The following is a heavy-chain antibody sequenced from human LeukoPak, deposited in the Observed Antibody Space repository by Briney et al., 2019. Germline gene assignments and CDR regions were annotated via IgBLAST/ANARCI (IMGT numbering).Heavy chain of an antibody. Sequence: GGSLRLSFAATTFTYCNYRMIWVRQAPGKGLEWLSNLKPDESERHYVDSVRGRFTISRDNAKNSLYLQMISLRVEDMAVYYCARDPTPIASGWTFEAWGQGTLVTVSS. CDR1: TFTYCNYR. J-gene: IGHJ5*02. CDR3: ARDPTPIASGWTFEA. D-gene: IGHD6-19*01. CDR2: LKPDESER. V-gene: IGHV3-7*03.